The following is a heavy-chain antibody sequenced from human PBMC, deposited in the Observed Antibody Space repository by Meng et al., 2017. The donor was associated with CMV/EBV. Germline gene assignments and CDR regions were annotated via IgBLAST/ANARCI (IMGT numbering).Heavy chain of an antibody. D-gene: IGHD6-13*01. Sequence: GESLKISCAASGFTFSSYSMNWVRQAPGKGLEWVSAISSSSSYIYYADSVKGRFTISRDNAKNSLYLQMNSLRAEDTAVYYCARDVQLFRSSWHPVDIWGQGTMVTVSS. CDR2: ISSSSSYI. J-gene: IGHJ3*02. CDR3: ARDVQLFRSSWHPVDI. CDR1: GFTFSSYS. V-gene: IGHV3-21*01.